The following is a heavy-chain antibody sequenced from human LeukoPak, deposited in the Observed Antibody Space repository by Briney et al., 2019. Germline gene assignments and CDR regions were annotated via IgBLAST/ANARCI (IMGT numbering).Heavy chain of an antibody. CDR2: INPSGGST. CDR1: GYTFTSYY. J-gene: IGHJ4*02. V-gene: IGHV1-46*01. Sequence: GASVKLSCRASGYTFTSYYMHWVRQAPGQGLEWMGIINPSGGSTSYAQKFQGRVTMTRDTSTSTVYMELSSLRSEDTAAYYCASAGIAAASHWGQGTLVTVSS. D-gene: IGHD6-13*01. CDR3: ASAGIAAASH.